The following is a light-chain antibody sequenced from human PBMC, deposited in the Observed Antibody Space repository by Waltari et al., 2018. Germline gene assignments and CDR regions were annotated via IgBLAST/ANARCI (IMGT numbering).Light chain of an antibody. V-gene: IGLV2-23*01. CDR2: EGT. J-gene: IGLJ1*01. CDR1: SSDVGSSNR. Sequence: QSALTQPASVSGSPGQSITISCTGTSSDVGSSNRVSWYQQHPGKGPKILIYEGTQRLSRVSVRFSGSKSGNTASLTLSGLQPEDEADYYCCAHAGGGTHYAFGTGTKVTVL. CDR3: CAHAGGGTHYA.